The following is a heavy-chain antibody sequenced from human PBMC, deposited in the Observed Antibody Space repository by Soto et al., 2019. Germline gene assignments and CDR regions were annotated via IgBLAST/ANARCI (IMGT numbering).Heavy chain of an antibody. CDR3: ARMVRDIVVVVADTAEWSLGYYYYMDV. CDR2: INHSGST. V-gene: IGHV4-34*01. Sequence: SETLSLTCAVYGGSFSGYYWSWIRQPPGKGLEWMGEINHSGSTNYNPSLKSRVTISVDTSRNQFSLKLSSVTAADTAVYYCARMVRDIVVVVADTAEWSLGYYYYMDVWGKGTTVTVSS. D-gene: IGHD2-15*01. J-gene: IGHJ6*03. CDR1: GGSFSGYY.